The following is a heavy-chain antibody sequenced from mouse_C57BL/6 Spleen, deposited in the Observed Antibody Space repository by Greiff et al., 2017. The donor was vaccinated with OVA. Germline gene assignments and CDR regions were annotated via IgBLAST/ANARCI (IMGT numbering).Heavy chain of an antibody. V-gene: IGHV1-54*01. CDR2: INPGSGGT. Sequence: QVQLQQSGAELVRPGTSVKVSCKASGYAFTNYLIEWVKQRPGQGLEWIGVINPGSGGTNYNEKFKGKATLTADKSSSTAYMQLSSLTSEDSAVYFCARSPIQFAYWGQGTLVTVSA. CDR1: GYAFTNYL. J-gene: IGHJ3*01. CDR3: ARSPIQFAY.